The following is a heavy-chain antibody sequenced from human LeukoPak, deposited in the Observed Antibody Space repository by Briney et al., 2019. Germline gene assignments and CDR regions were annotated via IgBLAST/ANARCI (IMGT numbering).Heavy chain of an antibody. Sequence: GGSLRLSCAASGFTLSIYSMSWVRQAPGKGLERVSTITTDIAYMYYADSVKGRFSISRDNSKNSLYLQVNSLRAEDTAVYYCARDSSGWSRNYWGQGTLVTVSS. D-gene: IGHD6-19*01. CDR1: GFTLSIYS. V-gene: IGHV3-21*01. CDR2: ITTDIAYM. J-gene: IGHJ4*02. CDR3: ARDSSGWSRNY.